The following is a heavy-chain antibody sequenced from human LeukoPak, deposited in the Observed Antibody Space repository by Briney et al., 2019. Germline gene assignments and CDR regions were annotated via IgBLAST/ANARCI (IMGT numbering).Heavy chain of an antibody. Sequence: GGSLRLSCVGSGFTFRSHAMSWVRQAPEKGLKFVSGIYENGGTTYYADSVKGRFSISRDNSKNTLYLQMDSLRGEDTAVYYCAKDFRIGYSAHFDYWGQGALVTVSS. J-gene: IGHJ4*02. V-gene: IGHV3-23*01. CDR2: IYENGGTT. D-gene: IGHD2-21*01. CDR1: GFTFRSHA. CDR3: AKDFRIGYSAHFDY.